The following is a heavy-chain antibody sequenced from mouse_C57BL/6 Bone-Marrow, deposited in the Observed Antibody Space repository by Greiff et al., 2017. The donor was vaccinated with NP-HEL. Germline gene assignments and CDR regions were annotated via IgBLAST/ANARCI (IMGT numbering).Heavy chain of an antibody. D-gene: IGHD1-1*01. CDR1: GYTFTSYW. CDR3: ARDSYYFDY. Sequence: QVQLKQPGAELVKPGASVKLSCKASGYTFTSYWMHWVKQRPGQGLEWIGMIHPNSGSTNDNEKFKSKATLTVDKSSSTAYMQLSSLTSEDSAVYYCARDSYYFDYWGQGTTLTVSS. V-gene: IGHV1-64*01. CDR2: IHPNSGST. J-gene: IGHJ2*01.